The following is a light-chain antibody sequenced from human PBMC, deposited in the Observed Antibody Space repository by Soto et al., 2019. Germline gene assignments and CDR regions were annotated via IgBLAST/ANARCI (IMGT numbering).Light chain of an antibody. Sequence: DIQMTQSPSSRSASGGDRVTITCRASQSISSYLNWYQQKPGKAPKLLIYSASSLQSGVPSRFSGSGSGTDFTLTISSLQPEDFATYYCQQADSFPFTFGQGTRLEIK. CDR3: QQADSFPFT. V-gene: IGKV1-39*01. CDR1: QSISSY. J-gene: IGKJ5*01. CDR2: SAS.